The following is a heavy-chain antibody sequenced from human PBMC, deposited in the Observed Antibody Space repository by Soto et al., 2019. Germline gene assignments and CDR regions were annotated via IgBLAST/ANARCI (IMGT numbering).Heavy chain of an antibody. J-gene: IGHJ5*02. V-gene: IGHV4-30-2*01. CDR3: NSELYTYGPTKWFDP. CDR2: IYHSGST. D-gene: IGHD5-18*01. Sequence: SETLSLTCAVSGGSISSGGYSWSWIRQPPGKGLEWIGYIYHSGSTYYNPSLKSRVTISRDDSKSIAYLQMNSLKTEDTAVYYCNSELYTYGPTKWFDPWGQGTLVTVS. CDR1: GGSISSGGYS.